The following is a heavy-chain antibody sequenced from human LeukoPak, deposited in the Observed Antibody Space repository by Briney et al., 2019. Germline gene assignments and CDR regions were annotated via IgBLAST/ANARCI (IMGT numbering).Heavy chain of an antibody. CDR1: GFTFGDHD. CDR2: SKNKANNKAHTYTT. J-gene: IGHJ4*02. V-gene: IGHV3-72*01. CDR3: AVWLEGVCY. Sequence: QPGGSLRLSCAASGFTFGDHDMDWVRQAPGKGLEWVGRSKNKANNKAHTYTTEYAASVKGRFTISRDDSHNSLYLQMNSVKTEDTAVYYRAVWLEGVCYWGQGTLVTVSS. D-gene: IGHD3-9*01.